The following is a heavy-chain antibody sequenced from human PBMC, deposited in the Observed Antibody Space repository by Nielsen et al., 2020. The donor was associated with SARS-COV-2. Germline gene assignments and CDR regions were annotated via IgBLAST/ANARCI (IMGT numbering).Heavy chain of an antibody. CDR1: GFTFSSYA. J-gene: IGHJ3*02. CDR3: AKLKRVVPAAMGAFDI. D-gene: IGHD2-2*01. Sequence: GESLKISCAASGFTFSSYAMSWVRQAPGKGLEWVSAISGSGGSTYYADSVKGRFTISRDNSKNTLYLQMNSLRAEDTAVYYCAKLKRVVPAAMGAFDIWGQGTMVTVSS. CDR2: ISGSGGST. V-gene: IGHV3-23*01.